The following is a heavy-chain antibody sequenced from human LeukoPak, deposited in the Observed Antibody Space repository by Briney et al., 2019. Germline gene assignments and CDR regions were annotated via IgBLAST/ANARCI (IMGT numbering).Heavy chain of an antibody. CDR2: IRHDGTKT. CDR1: GFTYGSFG. J-gene: IGHJ5*02. D-gene: IGHD3-10*01. Sequence: GGSLRLSCVVSGFTYGSFGMHWVRQAPGKGLEWVAFIRHDGTKTYYSDSVKGRFTISRDNSKNALYLQMNSLRAEDTAVYYCAKDMITMAWGQGTLVTVSS. CDR3: AKDMITMA. V-gene: IGHV3-30*02.